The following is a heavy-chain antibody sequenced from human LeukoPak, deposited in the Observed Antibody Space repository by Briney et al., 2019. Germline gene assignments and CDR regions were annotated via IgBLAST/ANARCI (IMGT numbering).Heavy chain of an antibody. CDR1: GGTFSSSV. Sequence: SVKVSCKASGGTFSSSVISWVRHAPGQGLEWMGGIIPIFGTANYSQKFQGRVTITTDESTSTAYMELSSMRSEHKAVYYCARHAGGSNSYYYDYWGQRALVTASS. J-gene: IGHJ4*02. D-gene: IGHD2-15*01. CDR3: ARHAGGSNSYYYDY. V-gene: IGHV1-69*05. CDR2: IIPIFGTA.